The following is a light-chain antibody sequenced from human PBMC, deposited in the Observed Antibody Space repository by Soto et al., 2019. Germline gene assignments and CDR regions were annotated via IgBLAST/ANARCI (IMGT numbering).Light chain of an antibody. J-gene: IGKJ1*01. CDR2: GAS. Sequence: DIQTNQDPYTLDACGVERVSSTCRASQTISSWLAWYQQRPGKAPKLLIYGASNLQSGVPSRFSGSGTGTGFTLTICSLQPEDFATYYCEQYNSYSWRFGEGTKVDIK. CDR1: QTISSW. V-gene: IGKV1-5*01. CDR3: EQYNSYSWR.